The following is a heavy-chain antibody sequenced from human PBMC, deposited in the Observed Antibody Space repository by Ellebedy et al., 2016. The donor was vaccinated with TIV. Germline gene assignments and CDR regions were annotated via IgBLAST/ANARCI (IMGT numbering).Heavy chain of an antibody. CDR3: ARGGYYDSSGTGY. J-gene: IGHJ4*02. Sequence: GGSLRLSCAASGFTFSDYYMSWVRQAPGKGLEWVSGISWNSGSIGYADSVTGRFTISRDNSKNTLYRQMNSLRAEDTAVYYCARGGYYDSSGTGYWGQGTLVTVSS. CDR1: GFTFSDYY. V-gene: IGHV3-9*01. D-gene: IGHD3-22*01. CDR2: ISWNSGSI.